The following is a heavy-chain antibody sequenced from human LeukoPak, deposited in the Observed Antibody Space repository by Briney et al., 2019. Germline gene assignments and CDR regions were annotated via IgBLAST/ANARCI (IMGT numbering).Heavy chain of an antibody. CDR3: ARSLVVGATYPYH. D-gene: IGHD1-26*01. Sequence: PGGSLRLSCAASGFTFSSYAMHWVRQAPGKGLEYVSAISSNGGSTYYANSVKGRFTISRDNSKNTLYLQMGSLRAEDMAVYYCARSLVVGATYPYHWGQGTLVTASS. CDR2: ISSNGGST. V-gene: IGHV3-64*01. J-gene: IGHJ5*02. CDR1: GFTFSSYA.